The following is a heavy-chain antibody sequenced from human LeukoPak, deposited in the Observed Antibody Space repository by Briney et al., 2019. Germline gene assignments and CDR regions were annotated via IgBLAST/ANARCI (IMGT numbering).Heavy chain of an antibody. J-gene: IGHJ4*02. CDR1: GFTFSSYA. Sequence: GGSLTLSCAASGFTFSSYAMSWVRQASGKGLEWVSAISDSGGSTYYADSVKRRFTISRDNSKNTLYLQMNSLRAEDTAVYYCAKAGIVATRVIVYYFDYWGQGTLVTVSS. D-gene: IGHD5-12*01. V-gene: IGHV3-23*01. CDR2: ISDSGGST. CDR3: AKAGIVATRVIVYYFDY.